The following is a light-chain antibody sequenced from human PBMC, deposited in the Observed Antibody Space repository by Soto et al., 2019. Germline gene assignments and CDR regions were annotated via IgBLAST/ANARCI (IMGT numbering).Light chain of an antibody. Sequence: EIVMTQSPATLSVSPGERATLSCRASPSVSSNLAWYQQKPGQAPRLLIYGASTRAPGIPARFSGSGSGTEFTLTISSLQSQDFAVYYCQQYNNWPQTFGQGTKV. CDR3: QQYNNWPQT. J-gene: IGKJ1*01. V-gene: IGKV3-15*01. CDR2: GAS. CDR1: PSVSSN.